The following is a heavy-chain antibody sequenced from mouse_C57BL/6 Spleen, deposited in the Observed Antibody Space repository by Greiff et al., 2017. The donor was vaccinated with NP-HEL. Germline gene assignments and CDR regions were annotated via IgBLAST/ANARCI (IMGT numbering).Heavy chain of an antibody. D-gene: IGHD1-1*02. Sequence: VQLQQSGAELVRPGTSVKVSCKASGYAFTNYLIEWVKQRPGQGLEWIGVINPGSGGTNYKEKFRGKAKLTADKSSSTAYMQLSSLTSADSAVYFCARYYGGAMDYWGQGASVTVSS. CDR2: INPGSGGT. CDR3: ARYYGGAMDY. J-gene: IGHJ4*01. V-gene: IGHV1-54*01. CDR1: GYAFTNYL.